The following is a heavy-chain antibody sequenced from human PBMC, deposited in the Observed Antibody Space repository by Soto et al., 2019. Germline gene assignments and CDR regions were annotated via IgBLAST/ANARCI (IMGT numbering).Heavy chain of an antibody. CDR1: GGTFSNHA. V-gene: IGHV1-69*12. CDR2: IIPIFTTT. D-gene: IGHD6-13*01. Sequence: QVQLVQSGAEVKKPGSSVKVSCKASGGTFSNHAINWVRQAPGQGLEWMGRIIPIFTTTDYAQRFQGRVTITADESTIRDSMELRSLKHAATAVYYCAREVAADGTFREIAFDILGQGTMVTVSS. J-gene: IGHJ3*02. CDR3: AREVAADGTFREIAFDI.